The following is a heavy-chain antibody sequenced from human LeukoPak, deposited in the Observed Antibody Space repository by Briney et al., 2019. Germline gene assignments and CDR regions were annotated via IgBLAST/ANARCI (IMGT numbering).Heavy chain of an antibody. V-gene: IGHV4-39*07. CDR1: GGSISSSSYY. Sequence: PSETLSLTCTVSGGSISSSSYYWGWIRQPPGKGLEWIGSIYYSGSTYYNPSLKSRVTISVDTSKNQFSLKVRSVTAADTAVYYCAREPPYYASENFIDAFDIWGQGTKVTVSS. CDR2: IYYSGST. D-gene: IGHD3-10*01. J-gene: IGHJ3*02. CDR3: AREPPYYASENFIDAFDI.